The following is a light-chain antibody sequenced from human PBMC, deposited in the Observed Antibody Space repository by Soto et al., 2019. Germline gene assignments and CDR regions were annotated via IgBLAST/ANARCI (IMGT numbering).Light chain of an antibody. CDR3: QQRSNWVS. V-gene: IGKV3-11*01. Sequence: EIVLTQSPATLSLSPGERATLSCRASQSVSSYLAWYKQKPGQAPRLLIYDATNRDTGIPARFSGSGSGTDFILTISSLEPEDFAVYYCQQRSNWVSFGGGTKVDIK. J-gene: IGKJ4*01. CDR1: QSVSSY. CDR2: DAT.